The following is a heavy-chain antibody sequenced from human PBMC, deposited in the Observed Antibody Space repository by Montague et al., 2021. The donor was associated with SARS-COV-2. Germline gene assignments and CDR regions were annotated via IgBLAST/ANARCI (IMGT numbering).Heavy chain of an antibody. CDR2: TYYRSKWYN. Sequence: CAISGDSVSSNIATWDWSRQSPSRGREGLGRTYYRSKWYNDYAESVKSRITIDPDTSKHQFSLHLNSVTPEDTAVYYCARIPVGSKYYFDFWGQGTLVTVSS. D-gene: IGHD2-2*01. CDR3: ARIPVGSKYYFDF. CDR1: GDSVSSNIAT. V-gene: IGHV6-1*01. J-gene: IGHJ4*02.